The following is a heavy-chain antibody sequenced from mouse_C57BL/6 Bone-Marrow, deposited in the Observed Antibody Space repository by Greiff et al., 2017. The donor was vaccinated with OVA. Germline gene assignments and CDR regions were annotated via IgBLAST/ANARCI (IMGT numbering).Heavy chain of an antibody. V-gene: IGHV5-6*01. J-gene: IGHJ4*01. CDR2: ISSGGSYT. CDR1: GFTFSSYG. Sequence: EVQLVESGGDLVKPGGSLELSCAASGFTFSSYGMSWVRQTPDKRLEWVATISSGGSYTYYPDSVKGRFTISRDNAKNTLYLQMSSLKSEDTAMYYCARHLFYAMDYWGQGTSVTVSS. CDR3: ARHLFYAMDY.